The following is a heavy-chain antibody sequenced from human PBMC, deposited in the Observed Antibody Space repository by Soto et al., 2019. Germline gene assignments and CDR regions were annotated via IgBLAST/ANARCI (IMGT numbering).Heavy chain of an antibody. Sequence: QVQLQESGPGLVKPSQTLSLTCTVSGGSISSGDYYWSWIRQPPGKGLEWIGYIYYSRSTYYNPSLKSRVTISVDTTKTQFSLKLSSVTAADTAVYYCARAYSSSWDVRTYNWFDPWGQGTLVTVSS. CDR1: GGSISSGDYY. V-gene: IGHV4-30-4*01. J-gene: IGHJ5*02. CDR3: ARAYSSSWDVRTYNWFDP. D-gene: IGHD6-13*01. CDR2: IYYSRST.